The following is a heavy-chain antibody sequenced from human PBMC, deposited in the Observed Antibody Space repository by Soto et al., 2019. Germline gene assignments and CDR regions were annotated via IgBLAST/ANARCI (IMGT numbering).Heavy chain of an antibody. V-gene: IGHV1-8*01. Sequence: QVQLVQSGAEVKKPGASVRVSCKASGYTFTSYDINWVRQATGQGLEWMGWMNPESTNTGYAQKFQGRVTMTRDTSISTAYMELSSLRSEVTAVYYCARFVRHQLPTIDFWGQGTLVTVSS. D-gene: IGHD2-2*01. CDR2: MNPESTNT. CDR3: ARFVRHQLPTIDF. J-gene: IGHJ4*02. CDR1: GYTFTSYD.